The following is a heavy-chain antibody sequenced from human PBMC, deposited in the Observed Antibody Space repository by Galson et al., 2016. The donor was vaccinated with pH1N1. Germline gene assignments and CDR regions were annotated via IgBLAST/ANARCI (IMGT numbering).Heavy chain of an antibody. CDR1: GYSFTSYW. V-gene: IGHV5-51*03. J-gene: IGHJ6*03. CDR3: ARSPADPGYSYYYMDV. CDR2: IFPGDSDT. Sequence: QSGAEVTKPGESLKISCKGSGYSFTSYWIGWVRQMPGKGLEWMGIIFPGDSDTRYSPSFQGQVTISADKSISTAYLQWNSLRASDTAMYYCARSPADPGYSYYYMDVWGEGTTVSVSS. D-gene: IGHD2-21*01.